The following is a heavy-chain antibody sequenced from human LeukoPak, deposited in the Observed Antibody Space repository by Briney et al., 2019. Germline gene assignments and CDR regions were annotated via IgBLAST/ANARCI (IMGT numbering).Heavy chain of an antibody. Sequence: SETLSLTCTVSGGSISSYYWSWIRQPAGKGLEWSGRIYTTESTNYNPALNSRITMSLDTSKNQFSLKVSSVTAADTAMYYCARDEVMGPMAPPPLDYWRPGTLVTVSS. CDR3: ARDEVMGPMAPPPLDY. CDR2: IYTTEST. CDR1: GGSISSYY. V-gene: IGHV4-4*07. J-gene: IGHJ4*02. D-gene: IGHD3-10*01.